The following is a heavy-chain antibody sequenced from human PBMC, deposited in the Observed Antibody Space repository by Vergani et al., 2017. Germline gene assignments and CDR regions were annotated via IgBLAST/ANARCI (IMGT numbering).Heavy chain of an antibody. V-gene: IGHV1-2*02. Sequence: QVQLVQSGAEVKKPGASVKVSCKASGYTFTGYYMHWVRQAPGQGLEWMGWINPNSGGTNYAQKFQGRVTMTRDTSISTAYMELSRLRSDDTAVYYCARPISGYSYGSRDAFDIWGQGTMVTVSS. CDR3: ARPISGYSYGSRDAFDI. CDR1: GYTFTGYY. D-gene: IGHD5-18*01. J-gene: IGHJ3*02. CDR2: INPNSGGT.